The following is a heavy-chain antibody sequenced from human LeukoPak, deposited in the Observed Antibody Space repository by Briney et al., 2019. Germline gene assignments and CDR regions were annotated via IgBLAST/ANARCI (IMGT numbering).Heavy chain of an antibody. CDR1: GFIFSKAW. CDR2: IKTKSDGGTT. Sequence: GGSLRLSCANSGFIFSKAWTSWVRQAPGKGLEWVGHIKTKSDGGTTDYAAPVKGRFFISRDDSKDTLYLQMNSLKIEDTAVYYCARGYCSSDSCYKGPYDFWGQGTPVTVSS. CDR3: ARGYCSSDSCYKGPYDF. V-gene: IGHV3-15*01. J-gene: IGHJ4*02. D-gene: IGHD2-2*02.